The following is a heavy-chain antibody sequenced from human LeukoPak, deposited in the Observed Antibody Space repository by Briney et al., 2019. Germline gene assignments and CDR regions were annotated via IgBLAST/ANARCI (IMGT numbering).Heavy chain of an antibody. CDR3: ASSLAAAGAGGWSDP. CDR1: GFTFSTYS. J-gene: IGHJ5*02. Sequence: GGSLRLSCAASGFTFSTYSMNWVRQAPGKGLEWVSSISSSSSYIYYADSVKGRFTISRDNAKNSLYLQMNSLRAEDTAVYYCASSLAAAGAGGWSDPWGQGTLVTVSS. V-gene: IGHV3-21*01. CDR2: ISSSSSYI. D-gene: IGHD6-13*01.